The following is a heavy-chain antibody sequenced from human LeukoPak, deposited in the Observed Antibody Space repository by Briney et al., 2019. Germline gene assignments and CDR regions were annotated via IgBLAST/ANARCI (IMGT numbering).Heavy chain of an antibody. CDR1: GGTLRSYA. CDR2: VIPIFGTA. D-gene: IGHD3-10*01. Sequence: PVKDSCKGSGGTLRSYAINRGRQAPGQGLEWMGGVIPIFGTANYAQKFQGRVTITADESTSTAYMELSSLRSEDTAVYYCARGGRYGSGSYYGYWGQGTLVTVSS. CDR3: ARGGRYGSGSYYGY. V-gene: IGHV1-69*01. J-gene: IGHJ4*02.